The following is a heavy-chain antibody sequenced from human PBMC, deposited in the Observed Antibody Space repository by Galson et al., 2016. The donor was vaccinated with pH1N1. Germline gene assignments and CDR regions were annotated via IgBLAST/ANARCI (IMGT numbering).Heavy chain of an antibody. Sequence: SVKVSCKASGGTFRSYAISWVRQAPGQGLEWMGGITALFGTANYAQKFQGRVTISEDKSTSTVYMDLRSLGSEDTAVYYCAGKSAYYYVTYFERWGQGTLVTVSS. J-gene: IGHJ4*02. CDR1: GGTFRSYA. CDR2: ITALFGTA. D-gene: IGHD3-22*01. CDR3: AGKSAYYYVTYFER. V-gene: IGHV1-69*06.